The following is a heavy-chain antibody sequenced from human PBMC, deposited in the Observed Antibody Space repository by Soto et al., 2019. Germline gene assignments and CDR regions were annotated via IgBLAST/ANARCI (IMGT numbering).Heavy chain of an antibody. CDR1: DGAIRGGGYS. Sequence: SETLCHTCAVSDGAIRGGGYSLSWIRQPPGKGLEWIGYIYHSGSTYYNPSLKSRVTISVDRSKNQFSLKLSSVTAADTAVYYCASNRGGSPTIFDSWGPGTLVTVSS. D-gene: IGHD1-26*01. J-gene: IGHJ4*02. CDR3: ASNRGGSPTIFDS. CDR2: IYHSGST. V-gene: IGHV4-30-2*01.